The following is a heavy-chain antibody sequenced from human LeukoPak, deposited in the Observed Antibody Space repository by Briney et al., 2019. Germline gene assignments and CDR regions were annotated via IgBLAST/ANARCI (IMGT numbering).Heavy chain of an antibody. CDR2: INPSAGST. V-gene: IGHV1-46*01. CDR1: GYTFSSYY. Sequence: ASVKVSCKASGYTFSSYYIHWVRQAPGQGLEWMGIINPSAGSTSYVQSFQGRVTMTRDTSSSTVYMELSSLRFDDTAIYYCARASSSRGSYSRRGEDYFDYWGQGTLVTVSS. D-gene: IGHD1-26*01. CDR3: ARASSSRGSYSRRGEDYFDY. J-gene: IGHJ4*02.